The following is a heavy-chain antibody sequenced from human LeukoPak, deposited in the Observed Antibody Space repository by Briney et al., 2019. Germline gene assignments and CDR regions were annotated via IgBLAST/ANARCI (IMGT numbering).Heavy chain of an antibody. CDR2: INPNSGGT. V-gene: IGHV1-2*02. CDR1: GYTFTGYY. Sequence: ASVKVSCKASGYTFTGYYMHWVRQAPGQRLEWMGWINPNSGGTNYAQKFQGRVTMTRDTSISTAYMEFIRLKSDDTALYYCARGEEHSDYLFDFWGQGTLVTISS. J-gene: IGHJ4*02. CDR3: ARGEEHSDYLFDF. D-gene: IGHD3-22*01.